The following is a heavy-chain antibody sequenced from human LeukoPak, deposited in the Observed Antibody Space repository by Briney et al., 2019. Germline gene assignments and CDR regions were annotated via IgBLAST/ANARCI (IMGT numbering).Heavy chain of an antibody. Sequence: SETLSLTCTVSGGSINSYYWTWIRQPPGKGLEWIGFISSGSTKYNSTLKRRVTISVHTSKHRFSLNLGSVTAADTPLYCCARGPYDYFYPMDVWGQGTKVTVSS. CDR1: GGSINSYY. J-gene: IGHJ6*02. CDR3: ARGPYDYFYPMDV. CDR2: ISSGST. V-gene: IGHV4-59*01.